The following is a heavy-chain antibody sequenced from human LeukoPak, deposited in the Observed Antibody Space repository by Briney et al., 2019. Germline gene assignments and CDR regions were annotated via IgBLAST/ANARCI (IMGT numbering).Heavy chain of an antibody. V-gene: IGHV4-59*01. CDR1: GGSISSYY. D-gene: IGHD3-16*01. CDR3: ARETSQKGAHYMDV. Sequence: SETLSLTCTVSGGSISSYYWSWIRQPPGKGLEWIGYIYYSGSTNYNPSPKSRVTISVDTSKNQFSLKLSSVTAADTAVYYCARETSQKGAHYMDVWGKGTTVTISS. J-gene: IGHJ6*03. CDR2: IYYSGST.